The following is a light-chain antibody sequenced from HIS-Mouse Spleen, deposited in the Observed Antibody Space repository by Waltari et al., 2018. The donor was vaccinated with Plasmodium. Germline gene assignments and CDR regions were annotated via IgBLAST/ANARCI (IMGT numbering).Light chain of an antibody. J-gene: IGKJ3*01. Sequence: ELVLTQSPATLSLSPGERATLPCIPSQSVSSYLAWYQQKPGQAPRLLIYDASNRATGIPARFSGSGSGTDFTLTISSLEPEDVAVYYCQQRSNWPITFGPGTKVDIK. CDR2: DAS. V-gene: IGKV3-11*01. CDR3: QQRSNWPIT. CDR1: QSVSSY.